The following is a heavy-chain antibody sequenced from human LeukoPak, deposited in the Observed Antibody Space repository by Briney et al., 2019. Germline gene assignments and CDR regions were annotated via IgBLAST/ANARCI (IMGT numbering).Heavy chain of an antibody. Sequence: GGSLRLSCAASGFTVSSSYMYWVRQAPGKGLEWVSAISGSGSSTYYADSVKGRFTISRDNSKNTLYLQMNSLRAEGTAVYYCAKASYYDLWSGSLRGYFDYWGQGTLVTVSS. D-gene: IGHD3-3*01. CDR3: AKASYYDLWSGSLRGYFDY. J-gene: IGHJ4*02. CDR1: GFTVSSSY. V-gene: IGHV3-23*01. CDR2: ISGSGSST.